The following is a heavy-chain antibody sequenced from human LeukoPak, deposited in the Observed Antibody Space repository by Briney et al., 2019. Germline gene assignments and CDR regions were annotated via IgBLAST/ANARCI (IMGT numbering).Heavy chain of an antibody. CDR2: ISGSGADT. J-gene: IGHJ4*02. Sequence: PGGSLRLSCAASGFTFSNCGMTWVRQAPGKGLEWVSEISGSGADTYYADSVKGRFTISRDNSKSTLFLQMNSLRAEDTAVYYCAKYDSFDHYYDSGGRFDFWGQGTLVTVSS. CDR1: GFTFSNCG. V-gene: IGHV3-23*01. D-gene: IGHD3-22*01. CDR3: AKYDSFDHYYDSGGRFDF.